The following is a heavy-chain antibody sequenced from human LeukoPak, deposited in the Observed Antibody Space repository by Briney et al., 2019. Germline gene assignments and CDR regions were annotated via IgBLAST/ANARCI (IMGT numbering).Heavy chain of an antibody. CDR1: GFTFSSYA. V-gene: IGHV3-23*01. Sequence: GGSLRLSCAASGFTFSSYATSWVRQPQGKGLEWASAIIGGAVSTRYADSVKGRFTISRDNSKKTLYLQMNSLRAEDTAVYYCAKAAAAGPGGYYYYYMDFWGKGTMVTVSS. CDR3: AKAAAAGPGGYYYYYMDF. D-gene: IGHD6-13*01. J-gene: IGHJ6*03. CDR2: IIGGAVST.